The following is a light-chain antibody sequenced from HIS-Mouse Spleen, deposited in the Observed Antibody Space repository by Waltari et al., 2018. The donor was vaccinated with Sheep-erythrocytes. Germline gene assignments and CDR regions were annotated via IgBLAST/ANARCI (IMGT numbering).Light chain of an antibody. CDR2: GAS. CDR1: QSVSSN. J-gene: IGKJ2*01. CDR3: QQYNNWMYT. V-gene: IGKV3-15*01. Sequence: EIVMTQSPATLSVSPGERATLSCRASQSVSSNLAWYQQKPGQAPRLFIYGASTRATGIPARFSGSGSGTEFTLTISSMQSEDFAVYYCQQYNNWMYTFGQGTKLEIK.